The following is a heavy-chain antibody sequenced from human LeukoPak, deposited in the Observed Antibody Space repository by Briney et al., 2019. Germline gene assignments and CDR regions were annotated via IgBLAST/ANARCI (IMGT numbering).Heavy chain of an antibody. CDR3: ARTAFRTAPNFDY. CDR2: IKQDGSEK. CDR1: GFTFSNYW. J-gene: IGHJ4*02. Sequence: GGSLRLSCADSGFTFSNYWMSWVRQAPGKGLEWVANIKQDGSEKYYVDSVKGRFTISRDNAKNSLYLQMNSLRADDTAVYYCARTAFRTAPNFDYWGQGTLVTVSS. V-gene: IGHV3-7*05. D-gene: IGHD1-1*01.